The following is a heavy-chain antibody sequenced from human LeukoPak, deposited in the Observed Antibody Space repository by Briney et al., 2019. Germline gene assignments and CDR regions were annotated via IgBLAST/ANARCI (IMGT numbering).Heavy chain of an antibody. CDR1: GFTFSSYS. D-gene: IGHD2-2*01. Sequence: GGSLRLSCASSGFTFSSYSMNWVRQAPGRGLEWVSYISSSSSTIYYADSVKGRFTISRDNAKNSLYLQMNSLRAEDTAVYYCARKVGYCSSTSCARVRYFDLWGRRTLVTVSS. J-gene: IGHJ2*01. V-gene: IGHV3-48*01. CDR3: ARKVGYCSSTSCARVRYFDL. CDR2: ISSSSSTI.